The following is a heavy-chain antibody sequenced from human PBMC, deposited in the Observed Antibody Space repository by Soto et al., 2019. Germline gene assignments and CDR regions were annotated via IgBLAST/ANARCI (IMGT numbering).Heavy chain of an antibody. Sequence: ASVKVSCKASGYTFTSYGISWVRQAPGQGLEWMGWISAYNGNTDYAQKLQGRVTMTTDTSTSTAYMELRSLRSDDTAVYYCARYCSGGSCYHLNWFDPWGQGTLVTVSS. J-gene: IGHJ5*02. CDR3: ARYCSGGSCYHLNWFDP. CDR1: GYTFTSYG. D-gene: IGHD2-15*01. CDR2: ISAYNGNT. V-gene: IGHV1-18*01.